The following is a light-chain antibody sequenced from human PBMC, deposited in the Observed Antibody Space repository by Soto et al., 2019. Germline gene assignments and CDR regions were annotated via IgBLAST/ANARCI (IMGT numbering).Light chain of an antibody. CDR3: QQYGSSPPIT. V-gene: IGKV3-20*01. CDR1: QSVSSNS. CDR2: GAS. Sequence: IVLTQSQGTLSLSPGERATLSCRGSQSVSSNSLAWFQQKPSQAPRLLFYGASNRATGIPDRFSGSGSGTDFTLTISRLEPEDFAVYYCQQYGSSPPITFGQGTRLEIK. J-gene: IGKJ5*01.